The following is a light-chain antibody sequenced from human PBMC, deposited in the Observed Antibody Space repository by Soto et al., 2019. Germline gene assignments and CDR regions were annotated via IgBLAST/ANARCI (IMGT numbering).Light chain of an antibody. J-gene: IGKJ1*01. CDR1: QGISTY. Sequence: DIQMTQSPSSLSASVGDRVTITCRASQGISTYLNWYQQKPGKAPKLLIYDASSLESGVPSRFRGSGSGTEFTLTISSLQPDDFATYYCQHYNTYSRTFGLGTKVDI. V-gene: IGKV1-5*01. CDR3: QHYNTYSRT. CDR2: DAS.